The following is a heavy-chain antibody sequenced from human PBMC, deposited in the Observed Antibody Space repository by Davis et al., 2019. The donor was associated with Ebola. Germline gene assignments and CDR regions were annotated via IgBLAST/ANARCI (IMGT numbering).Heavy chain of an antibody. Sequence: SETLSLTCTVSGDSISSGVYYWSWIRLSPGKGLEWIGYIHKSGTTSYNPSLKSRVTISVDTSKNQFSLKLSSVTAADTAVYYCARDIVVVPAAMSLYYYYYMDVWGKGTTVTVSS. J-gene: IGHJ6*03. V-gene: IGHV4-61*08. CDR1: GDSISSGVYY. CDR3: ARDIVVVPAAMSLYYYYYMDV. D-gene: IGHD2-2*01. CDR2: IHKSGTT.